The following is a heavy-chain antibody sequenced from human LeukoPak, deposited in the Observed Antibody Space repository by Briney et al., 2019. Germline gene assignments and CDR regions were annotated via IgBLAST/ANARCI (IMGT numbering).Heavy chain of an antibody. J-gene: IGHJ6*03. CDR3: ARVYSSSSYYYYYMDV. V-gene: IGHV4-39*07. Sequence: SETLSLTCTVSGGSISSGSYYWSWIRQPPGKGLEWIGEINHSGSTNYNPSLKSRVTISVDTSKNQFSLKLSSVTAADTAVYYCARVYSSSSYYYYYMDVWGKGTTVTVSS. CDR1: GGSISSGSYY. D-gene: IGHD6-6*01. CDR2: INHSGST.